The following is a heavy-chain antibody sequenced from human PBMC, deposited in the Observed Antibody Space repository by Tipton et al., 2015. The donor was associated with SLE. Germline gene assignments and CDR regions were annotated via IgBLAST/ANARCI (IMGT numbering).Heavy chain of an antibody. Sequence: SLRLSCAASGFTFSSYAMSWVRQAPGKGLEWVSAISGSGGSTYYADSVKGRFTISRDNAKNSLYLQMNSLRAEDTAVYYCARASMINAFDIWGQGTMVTVSS. CDR3: ARASMINAFDI. CDR2: ISGSGGST. J-gene: IGHJ3*02. CDR1: GFTFSSYA. V-gene: IGHV3-23*01. D-gene: IGHD3-22*01.